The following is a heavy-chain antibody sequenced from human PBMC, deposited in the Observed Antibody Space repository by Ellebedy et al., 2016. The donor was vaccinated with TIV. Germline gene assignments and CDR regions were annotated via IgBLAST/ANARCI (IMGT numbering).Heavy chain of an antibody. Sequence: SETLSLXXTVSGGPISSYYWSWIRQPAGKGLEWIGRIYTSGSTNYNPSLKSRVTMSVDTSKNQFSLKLSSVTAADTAVYYCARGGITMVRGVMGWWFDPWGQGTLVTVSS. V-gene: IGHV4-4*07. CDR2: IYTSGST. CDR3: ARGGITMVRGVMGWWFDP. J-gene: IGHJ5*02. CDR1: GGPISSYY. D-gene: IGHD3-10*01.